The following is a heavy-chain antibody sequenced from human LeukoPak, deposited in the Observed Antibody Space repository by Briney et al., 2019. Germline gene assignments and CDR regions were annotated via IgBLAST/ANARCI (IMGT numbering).Heavy chain of an antibody. CDR3: ARAFLSTRNAFDI. V-gene: IGHV3-30*03. Sequence: AGGSLRLSCAASEFTFNSYGMHWVRQAPGKGLEWVAVISYDGRNKYFADSVKGRFTISRDNSNNTLYLQMNSLRAEDTAVYYCARAFLSTRNAFDIWGQGTMVTVSS. D-gene: IGHD2/OR15-2a*01. CDR1: EFTFNSYG. J-gene: IGHJ3*02. CDR2: ISYDGRNK.